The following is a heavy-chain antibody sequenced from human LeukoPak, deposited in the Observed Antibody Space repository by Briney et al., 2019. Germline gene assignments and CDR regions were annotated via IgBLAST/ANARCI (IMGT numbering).Heavy chain of an antibody. D-gene: IGHD2-2*01. CDR2: NIPIFGTA. CDR1: GGTFSSYA. Sequence: SVKVSCKASGGTFSSYAISWVRQAPGQGLEWMGGNIPIFGTANYAQKFQGRVTITADESTSTAYMELSSLRSEDTAVYYCAISVVAPGAFDYWGQGTLVTVSS. J-gene: IGHJ4*02. V-gene: IGHV1-69*13. CDR3: AISVVAPGAFDY.